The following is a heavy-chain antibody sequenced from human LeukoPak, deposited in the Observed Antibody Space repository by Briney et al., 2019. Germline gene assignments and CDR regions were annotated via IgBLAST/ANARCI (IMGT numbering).Heavy chain of an antibody. Sequence: GRSLRLSCAASGFTFDDYAMHWVRQAPGKGLEWVSGISWNSGSIGYADSVKGRFTISRDNAKNSLYLQMNSLRAEDTALYYRAKDRPSSGMPSYYFDYWGQGTLVTVSS. J-gene: IGHJ4*02. CDR1: GFTFDDYA. D-gene: IGHD1-1*01. CDR2: ISWNSGSI. CDR3: AKDRPSSGMPSYYFDY. V-gene: IGHV3-9*01.